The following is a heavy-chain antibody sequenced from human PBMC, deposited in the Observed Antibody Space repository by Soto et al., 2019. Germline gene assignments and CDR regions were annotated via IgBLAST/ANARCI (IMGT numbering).Heavy chain of an antibody. CDR2: IDPSDSYT. J-gene: IGHJ6*02. CDR3: ARHYGSDYGMDV. CDR1: GYSFTSYW. V-gene: IGHV5-10-1*01. Sequence: GESLKISCKGSGYSFTSYWISSVRQLPGKGLEWMGRIDPSDSYTNYSPSFQGHVTISADKSISTAYLQWSSLKASDTAMYYCARHYGSDYGMDVWGQGTTVTVSS. D-gene: IGHD3-10*01.